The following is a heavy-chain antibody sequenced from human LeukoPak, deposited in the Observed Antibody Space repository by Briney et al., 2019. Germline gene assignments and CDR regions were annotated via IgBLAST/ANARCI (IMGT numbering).Heavy chain of an antibody. D-gene: IGHD2-15*01. Sequence: ASVKVSCKASGYTLTSYGISWVRQAPGQGLEWMGWVSAYADNTNYVQKVQGRVTMTTDTSTNTAYMELRSLRSDDTAVYYCARDCIGCHGFDYWGQGTLVIFSS. CDR2: VSAYADNT. V-gene: IGHV1-18*01. CDR1: GYTLTSYG. CDR3: ARDCIGCHGFDY. J-gene: IGHJ4*02.